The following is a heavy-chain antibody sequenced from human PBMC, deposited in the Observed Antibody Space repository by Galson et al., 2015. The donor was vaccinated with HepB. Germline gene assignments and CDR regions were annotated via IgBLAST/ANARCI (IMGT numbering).Heavy chain of an antibody. J-gene: IGHJ4*02. V-gene: IGHV3-7*01. CDR1: KFTFSSYW. CDR3: VRDPPLGTPFDH. CDR2: LKQDGSEK. D-gene: IGHD7-27*01. Sequence: SLRLSCAASKFTFSSYWMTWVRQAPGKGLEWVASLKQDGSEKYYLDSVKGRFTVSRDNTKNSLYLQMDSLRPEDTAVYYCVRDPPLGTPFDHWGQGTLVTVSS.